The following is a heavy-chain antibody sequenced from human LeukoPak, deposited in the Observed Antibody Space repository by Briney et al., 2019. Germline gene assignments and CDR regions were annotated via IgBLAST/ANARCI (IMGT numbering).Heavy chain of an antibody. Sequence: GGSLRLSCAASGFTFSSYAMHWVRQAPGKGLEWVAVISYDGSNKYYADSVKGRFTISRDNSKNTLYLQMNSLRAEDTAVYYCARDRKYQLLSGSYYYYYGMDVWGQGTTVTVSS. V-gene: IGHV3-30*04. CDR3: ARDRKYQLLSGSYYYYYGMDV. D-gene: IGHD2-2*01. J-gene: IGHJ6*02. CDR2: ISYDGSNK. CDR1: GFTFSSYA.